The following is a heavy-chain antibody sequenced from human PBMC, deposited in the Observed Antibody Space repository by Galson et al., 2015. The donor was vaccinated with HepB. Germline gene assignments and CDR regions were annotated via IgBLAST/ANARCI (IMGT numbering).Heavy chain of an antibody. D-gene: IGHD2/OR15-2a*01. J-gene: IGHJ5*02. CDR1: RFTFSDDD. CDR2: ISGSGRTPI. CDR3: ARATLAWFDP. Sequence: SLRLSCAASRFTFSDDDMSWIRQAPGKGLEWVSYISGSGRTPIFYADSVKGRFTISRDNAKNSLYLQMTSLRAEDTAVYYCARATLAWFDPWGQGTLVTVSS. V-gene: IGHV3-11*01.